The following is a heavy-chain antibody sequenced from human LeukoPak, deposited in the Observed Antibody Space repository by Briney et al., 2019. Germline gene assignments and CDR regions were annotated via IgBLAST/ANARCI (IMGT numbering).Heavy chain of an antibody. D-gene: IGHD5-18*01. V-gene: IGHV4-59*08. CDR1: GGSISNYY. Sequence: SETLSLTCTVSGGSISNYYWSWIRQPPGKGLEWIGYIYYSGYTNYNPSLKSRVTISVDTSKNHFSLKLSSVTAADTAVYYCATTGYRGFDIWGQGTMVTVSS. CDR3: ATTGYRGFDI. CDR2: IYYSGYT. J-gene: IGHJ3*02.